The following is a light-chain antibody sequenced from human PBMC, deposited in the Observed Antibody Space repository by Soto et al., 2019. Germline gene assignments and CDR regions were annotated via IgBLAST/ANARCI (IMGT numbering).Light chain of an antibody. Sequence: AIQLTQSPSSLSASVGDRVTITCRSSQVISSALAWHQQKPGKAPKLLIYDASSLKSGVPSRFSGSDSGTDFTLTISNLQPEDFATYYCQQFNSYPLTFGQGTSLEIK. CDR2: DAS. J-gene: IGKJ5*01. CDR3: QQFNSYPLT. V-gene: IGKV1-13*02. CDR1: QVISSA.